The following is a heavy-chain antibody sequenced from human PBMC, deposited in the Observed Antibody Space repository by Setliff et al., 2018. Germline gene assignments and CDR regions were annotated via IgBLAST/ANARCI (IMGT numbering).Heavy chain of an antibody. J-gene: IGHJ6*02. CDR3: ARDRTAYSYGLDV. CDR2: IYHNGNT. V-gene: IGHV4-59*01. CDR1: GGSISPYF. D-gene: IGHD5-18*01. Sequence: SATLSLTCTVSGGSISPYFWSWIRQLPGKGLEWIGYIYHNGNTNFNPSLKSRVNMSVDTSKNQIALNLKSVTAADTAVYYCARDRTAYSYGLDVWGQGTTVTVSS.